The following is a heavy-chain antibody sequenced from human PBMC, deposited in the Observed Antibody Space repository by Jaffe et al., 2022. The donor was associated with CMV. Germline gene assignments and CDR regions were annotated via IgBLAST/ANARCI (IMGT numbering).Heavy chain of an antibody. CDR1: GYTLTELS. J-gene: IGHJ6*03. V-gene: IGHV1-24*01. D-gene: IGHD3-10*01. CDR3: ATGYYYGSGSYNYYYYYMDV. CDR2: FDPEDGET. Sequence: QVQLVQSGAEVKKPGASVKVSCKVSGYTLTELSMHWVRQAPGKGLEWMGGFDPEDGETIYAQKFQGRVTMTEDTSTDTAYMELSSLRSEDTAVYYCATGYYYGSGSYNYYYYYMDVWGKGTTVTVSS.